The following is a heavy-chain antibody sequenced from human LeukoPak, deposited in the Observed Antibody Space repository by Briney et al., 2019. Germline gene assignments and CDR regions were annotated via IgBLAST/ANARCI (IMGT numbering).Heavy chain of an antibody. J-gene: IGHJ4*02. D-gene: IGHD1-26*01. CDR2: IYYSGST. CDR1: GGSISSGSYY. Sequence: PSQTLSLTCTVSGGSISSGSYYWNWLRQPPGKGLEWIGYIYYSGSTNYNPSLKSRVTISVDTSKNQFSLKLSSVTAADTAVYYCARRRLVGATWGWGQGTLVTVSS. V-gene: IGHV4-61*01. CDR3: ARRRLVGATWG.